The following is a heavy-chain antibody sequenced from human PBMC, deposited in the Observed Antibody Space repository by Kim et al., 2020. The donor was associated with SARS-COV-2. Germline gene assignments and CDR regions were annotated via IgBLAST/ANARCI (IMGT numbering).Heavy chain of an antibody. D-gene: IGHD6-13*01. Sequence: TNYNPSLKSRVTISVDTSKNQFSLKLSSVTAADTAVYYCATSSSHDAFDIWGQGTMVTVSS. V-gene: IGHV4-59*01. CDR2: T. J-gene: IGHJ3*02. CDR3: ATSSSHDAFDI.